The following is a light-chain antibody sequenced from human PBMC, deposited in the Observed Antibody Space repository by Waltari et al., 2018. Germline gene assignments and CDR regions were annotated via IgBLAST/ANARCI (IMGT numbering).Light chain of an antibody. V-gene: IGLV2-14*03. J-gene: IGLJ3*02. Sequence: QSALTQSASVSGSLGQSITMSCTGTTSDLGGYNYVSWYQQHPGKAPKLILDDVTSRPPGVSNRFSGSKSGNTASLTISGLQAEDETDYYCCSFTTSSTWVFGGGTKLTVL. CDR2: DVT. CDR3: CSFTTSSTWV. CDR1: TSDLGGYNY.